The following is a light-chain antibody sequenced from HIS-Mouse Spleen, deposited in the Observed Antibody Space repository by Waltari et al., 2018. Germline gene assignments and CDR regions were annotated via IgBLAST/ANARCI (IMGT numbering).Light chain of an antibody. CDR2: SNK. J-gene: IGLJ3*02. CDR1: SSNIGSNT. V-gene: IGLV1-44*01. Sequence: QSVLTQPPSASGTPGQRVTISCSGSSSNIGSNTVNWYQQLPGTAPKLLLYSNKKGPSGAPDRFAGSKSGTSASLAISGLQSEDEADYYCAAWDDSLNGWVFGGGTKLTVL. CDR3: AAWDDSLNGWV.